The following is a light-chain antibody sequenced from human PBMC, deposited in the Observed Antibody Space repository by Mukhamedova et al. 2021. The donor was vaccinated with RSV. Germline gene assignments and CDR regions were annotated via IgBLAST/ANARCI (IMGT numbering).Light chain of an antibody. V-gene: IGKV3-11*01. CDR2: GAS. J-gene: IGKJ2*03. CDR1: QSVSSY. CDR3: QQRSNWLYS. Sequence: GERATLSCRASQSVSSYLAWYQQKPGQSPRLLIYGASNRATGISARFSGSGSGTDFTLTISSLEPEDFAVYYCQQRSNWLYSFGQ.